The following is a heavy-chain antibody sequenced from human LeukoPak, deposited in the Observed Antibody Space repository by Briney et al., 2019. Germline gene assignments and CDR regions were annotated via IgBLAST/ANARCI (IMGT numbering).Heavy chain of an antibody. V-gene: IGHV1-69*02. Sequence: SVKVSCKASGGTFSSYTISWVRQAPGQGLEWRGGIIPILGIANYAQKFQGRVTITADKSTSTAYMELSSLRSEDTAVYYCASLGYSGSPTPLDYWGQGTLVTVSS. CDR3: ASLGYSGSPTPLDY. CDR2: IIPILGIA. D-gene: IGHD1-26*01. CDR1: GGTFSSYT. J-gene: IGHJ4*02.